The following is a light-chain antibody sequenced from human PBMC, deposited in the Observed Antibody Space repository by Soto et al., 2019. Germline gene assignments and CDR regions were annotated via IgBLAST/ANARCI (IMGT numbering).Light chain of an antibody. J-gene: IGKJ5*01. CDR3: QQYGASPR. CDR2: GAS. CDR1: QSVSSSY. Sequence: DIVLTQSPGTLSLSPGERATLSCRASQSVSSSYLAWYQHKPGQAPSLLIYGASSRATGIPDRFSGSGSGTDFTLTINRLEPEDFAVYFCQQYGASPRFGQGTRLEIK. V-gene: IGKV3-20*01.